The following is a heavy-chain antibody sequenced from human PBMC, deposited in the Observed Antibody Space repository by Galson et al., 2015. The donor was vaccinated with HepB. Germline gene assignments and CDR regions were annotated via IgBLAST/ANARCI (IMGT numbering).Heavy chain of an antibody. CDR2: ISSSSSYT. CDR1: GFTFSDYY. V-gene: IGHV3-11*05. CDR3: AKDRGPGGWYLFDY. J-gene: IGHJ4*02. Sequence: SLRLSCAASGFTFSDYYMSWIRQAPGKGLEWVSYISSSSSYTNYADSVKGRFTISRDNAKNSLYLQMNSLRAEDTALYYCAKDRGPGGWYLFDYWGQGTLVTVSS. D-gene: IGHD6-19*01.